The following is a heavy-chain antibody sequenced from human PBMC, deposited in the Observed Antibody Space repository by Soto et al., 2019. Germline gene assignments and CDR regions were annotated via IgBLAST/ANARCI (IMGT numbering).Heavy chain of an antibody. J-gene: IGHJ6*02. V-gene: IGHV1-69*01. CDR2: IIPISGAA. CDR3: ASRHKGGSNDGDYYYYYGMDA. Sequence: QVQLVQSGAEVKKPGSSVKVSCKASGGTFSTYVLSWVRQAPGQGLEWMGGIIPISGAANYAQKFPGRVTIPADESPSTAYIELSSLSSEDTAVYYCASRHKGGSNDGDYYYYYGMDARGQETTVIVSS. CDR1: GGTFSTYV. D-gene: IGHD2-8*01.